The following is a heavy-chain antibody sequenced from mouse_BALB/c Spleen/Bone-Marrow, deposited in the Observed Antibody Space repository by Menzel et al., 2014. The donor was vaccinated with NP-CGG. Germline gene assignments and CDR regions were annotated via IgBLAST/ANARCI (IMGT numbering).Heavy chain of an antibody. CDR1: GFSLTGFG. CDR2: IWGDGTT. D-gene: IGHD2-10*02. V-gene: IGHV2-6-7*01. CDR3: AREKYGNYYAMDY. J-gene: IGHJ4*01. Sequence: VKVVESGPGLVAPSQSLSITCTVSGFSLTGFGINWIRQPPGKGLEWLGMIWGDGTTDYNSALKSRLSIKKDNSKSQVFLKMNSLQAGDTARYYCAREKYGNYYAMDYWGQGTSVTASS.